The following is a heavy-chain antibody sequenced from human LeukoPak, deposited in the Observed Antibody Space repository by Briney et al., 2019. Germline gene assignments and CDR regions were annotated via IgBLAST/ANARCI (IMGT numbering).Heavy chain of an antibody. V-gene: IGHV4-39*01. CDR1: GGSVSRSIYY. D-gene: IGHD3-9*01. Sequence: SETLSLTCTVSGGSVSRSIYYWGWIRQPPGKGLEWIGSIYYSGSTSYNPSLKSRVTISVDTSKNQFSLKLTSVTAADTAVYYCASRNDILPGYVFDFWGQGTLVTVSS. J-gene: IGHJ4*02. CDR3: ASRNDILPGYVFDF. CDR2: IYYSGST.